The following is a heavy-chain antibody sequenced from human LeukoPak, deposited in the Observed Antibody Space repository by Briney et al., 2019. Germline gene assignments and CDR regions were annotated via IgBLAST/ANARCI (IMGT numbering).Heavy chain of an antibody. J-gene: IGHJ4*02. V-gene: IGHV4-59*01. CDR2: IYYSGST. CDR1: GGSISSYY. Sequence: SETLSLTCTVSGGSISSYYWSWIRQPPGEGLEWIGYIYYSGSTNYNPSLKSRVTISVDTSKNQFSLKLSSVTAADTAVYYCARGPYSSGWYEEAFDYWGQGTLVTVSS. CDR3: ARGPYSSGWYEEAFDY. D-gene: IGHD6-19*01.